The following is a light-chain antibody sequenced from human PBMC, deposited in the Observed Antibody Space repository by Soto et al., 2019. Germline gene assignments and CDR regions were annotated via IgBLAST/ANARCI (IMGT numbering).Light chain of an antibody. Sequence: DIQMTQSPSTLSASVGDRVTITCRASQSISNWLAWYQQKPGKAPNLLIYDASSFKSGVPSRFSGSGSETEFTLTISRLQPDDFTTYYCQQYSSYPIFGPGTKVDIK. V-gene: IGKV1-5*01. CDR1: QSISNW. CDR2: DAS. J-gene: IGKJ3*01. CDR3: QQYSSYPI.